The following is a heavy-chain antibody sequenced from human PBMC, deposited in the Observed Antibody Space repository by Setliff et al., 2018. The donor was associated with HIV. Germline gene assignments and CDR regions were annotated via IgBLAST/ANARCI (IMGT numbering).Heavy chain of an antibody. D-gene: IGHD3-3*01. CDR2: INDDGSS. V-gene: IGHV4-34*08. CDR1: GGTFSGFY. Sequence: PSETLSLTCAVHGGTFSGFYWSWIRQPPGKGLEWIGEINDDGSSNYNPSLQGRVAISVDTSKNQLSLNVTSVTAADTSVYYCACRYYDLWSNYYTGSPYWGQGTLVTVSS. J-gene: IGHJ4*02. CDR3: ACRYYDLWSNYYTGSPY.